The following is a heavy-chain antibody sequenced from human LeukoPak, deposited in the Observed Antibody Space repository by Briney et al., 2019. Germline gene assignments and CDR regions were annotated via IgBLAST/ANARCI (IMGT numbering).Heavy chain of an antibody. V-gene: IGHV4-61*01. Sequence: TSETLSLTCTVSGGSVSSGTYYWSWIRQPPGKGLEWIGYIYYTRSTNYNPSLKSRLTISVDTSKNQFSLKLSSVTAADTAVYYCARRGGSGRSFDYWGQGTLVTVSS. CDR2: IYYTRST. CDR3: ARRGGSGRSFDY. CDR1: GGSVSSGTYY. J-gene: IGHJ4*02. D-gene: IGHD3-10*01.